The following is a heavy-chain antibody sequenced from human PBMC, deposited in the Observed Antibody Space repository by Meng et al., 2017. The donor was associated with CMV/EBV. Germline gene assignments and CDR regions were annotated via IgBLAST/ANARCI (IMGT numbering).Heavy chain of an antibody. D-gene: IGHD5-18*01. Sequence: ASVKVSCKASGYTFTSYYMHWVRQAPGQGLEWMGIINPSGGSTSYAQKFQGRVTMTRDTSTSTVYMELSSLRSEDTAVYHCARVGSVYTAMVTSSHYGMDVWGQGTTVTVSS. J-gene: IGHJ6*02. CDR1: GYTFTSYY. CDR2: INPSGGST. CDR3: ARVGSVYTAMVTSSHYGMDV. V-gene: IGHV1-46*01.